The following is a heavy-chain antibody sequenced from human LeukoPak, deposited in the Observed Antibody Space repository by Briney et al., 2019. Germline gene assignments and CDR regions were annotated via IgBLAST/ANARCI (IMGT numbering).Heavy chain of an antibody. D-gene: IGHD1-26*01. Sequence: GASVKVSCKASGYTLTGYYMHWVRQAPGQGLEWMGRINPNTGGTNYAQKFQGRVTMTRDTSISTAYLDLTSLRSDDAVVYYCARDSVMGAKWGQGTLVTVSS. J-gene: IGHJ4*02. V-gene: IGHV1-2*05. CDR3: ARDSVMGAK. CDR1: GYTLTGYY. CDR2: INPNTGGT.